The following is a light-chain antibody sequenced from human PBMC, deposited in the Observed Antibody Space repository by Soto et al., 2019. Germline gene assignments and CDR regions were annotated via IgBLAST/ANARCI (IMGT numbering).Light chain of an antibody. CDR1: SSDVGAYNY. J-gene: IGLJ1*01. CDR2: EVS. V-gene: IGLV2-8*01. Sequence: QSVLTQPPSASGSPGQSVTISCTGTSSDVGAYNYVSWYQQLPGKAPKLIIYEVSKRPSGVPDRFSGSKSGNTPPLTVSGLQAEDEADYYCTSYAGTYSFFYVFGTGTKVTVL. CDR3: TSYAGTYSFFYV.